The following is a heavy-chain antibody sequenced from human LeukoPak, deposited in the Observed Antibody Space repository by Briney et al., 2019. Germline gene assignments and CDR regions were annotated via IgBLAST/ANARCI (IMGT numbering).Heavy chain of an antibody. CDR1: GSSFTSYW. Sequence: EAPPQISCKAAGSSFTSYWIGWVRQTPGKGLEWMGIIYPGDSNTRYSPSFQGHLTISADKNHSTAHLLWDTLTASATASYSRARYVDELDYWGQGTRFTVSS. CDR2: IYPGDSNT. V-gene: IGHV5-51*01. CDR3: ARYVDELDY. J-gene: IGHJ4*02. D-gene: IGHD3-16*01.